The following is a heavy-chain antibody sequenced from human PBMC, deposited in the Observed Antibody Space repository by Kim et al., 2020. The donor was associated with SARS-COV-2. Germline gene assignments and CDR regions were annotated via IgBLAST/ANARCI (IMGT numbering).Heavy chain of an antibody. D-gene: IGHD3-3*01. Sequence: GGSLRLSCAASGFTFSSYGMHWVRQAPGKGLEWVAVIWYDGSNKYYADSVKGRFTISRDNSKNTLYLQMNSLRAEDTAVYYCARGVPYYDFWSVPFDYWGQGTLVTVSS. V-gene: IGHV3-33*01. CDR3: ARGVPYYDFWSVPFDY. J-gene: IGHJ4*02. CDR1: GFTFSSYG. CDR2: IWYDGSNK.